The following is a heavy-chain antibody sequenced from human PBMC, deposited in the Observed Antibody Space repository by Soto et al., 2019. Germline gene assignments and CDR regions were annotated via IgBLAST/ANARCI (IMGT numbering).Heavy chain of an antibody. D-gene: IGHD3-10*01. CDR1: GFTFSSYS. V-gene: IGHV3-21*01. CDR3: GPHPDYYGSAASAFDI. Sequence: GGSLRLSCAASGFTFSSYSMNWVRQAPGKGLEWVSSISSSSSYIYYADSVKGRFTISRDNAKNSLYLQMNSLRAEDTAVYYCGPHPDYYGSAASAFDIWGQGTMVTVSS. J-gene: IGHJ3*02. CDR2: ISSSSSYI.